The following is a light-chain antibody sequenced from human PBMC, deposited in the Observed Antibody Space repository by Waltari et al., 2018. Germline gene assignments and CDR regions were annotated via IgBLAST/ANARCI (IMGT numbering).Light chain of an antibody. CDR3: NSRDSSGNPR. V-gene: IGLV3-19*01. CDR2: GKN. J-gene: IGLJ2*01. CDR1: SLRSYY. Sequence: SSELTQDPAVSVALGPTVRITCQGDSLRSYYASWYQQKPGQAPVLVIYGKNNRPSGIPDRFSGSSAGNTASLTITGAQAEDEADYYCNSRDSSGNPRFGGGTKLTVL.